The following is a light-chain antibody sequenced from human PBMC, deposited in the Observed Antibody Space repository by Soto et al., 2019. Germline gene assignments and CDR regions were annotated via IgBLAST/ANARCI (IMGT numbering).Light chain of an antibody. CDR2: NGS. V-gene: IGLV2-23*01. CDR1: SSDVGSYNL. J-gene: IGLJ2*01. CDR3: SSYAGDTPSDVV. Sequence: QSALTQPASVSGSPGQSITISCTGTSSDVGSYNLVSWYQQHPGKHPNLLISNGSKRPSGVSHRFSCANSASTASLTVSGLQAEDEADYYCSSYAGDTPSDVVFGGGTKLTVL.